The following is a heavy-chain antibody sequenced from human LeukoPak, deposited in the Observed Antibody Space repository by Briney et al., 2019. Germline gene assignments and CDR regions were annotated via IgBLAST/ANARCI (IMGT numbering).Heavy chain of an antibody. CDR1: GYSFASYA. V-gene: IGHV1-18*01. J-gene: IGHJ4*02. D-gene: IGHD2-15*01. CDR2: ISADSGKT. Sequence: ASVKVSCKAPGYSFASYAISWVRQAPGQGLGWMGWISADSGKTDYAQKFQGRVTMTTDTSTSTAYMELMSLRSDDTAVYYCAGQKCSGGSCDREIWGQGTLVTVSS. CDR3: AGQKCSGGSCDREI.